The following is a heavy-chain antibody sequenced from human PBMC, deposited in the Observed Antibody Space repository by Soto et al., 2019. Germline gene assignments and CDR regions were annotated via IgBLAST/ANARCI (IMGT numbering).Heavy chain of an antibody. Sequence: QVQLVQSGAEVKKPGSSVKVSCKASGGTFSSLAISWVRQAPGQGLEWMGGLVPVFGTANYAQKFQDRVTMTADKSTSTSYMELSSLRSEDTAVYYCARRPGVFDYWGQGTLVTVSS. V-gene: IGHV1-69*06. CDR1: GGTFSSLA. CDR2: LVPVFGTA. J-gene: IGHJ4*02. CDR3: ARRPGVFDY. D-gene: IGHD3-10*01.